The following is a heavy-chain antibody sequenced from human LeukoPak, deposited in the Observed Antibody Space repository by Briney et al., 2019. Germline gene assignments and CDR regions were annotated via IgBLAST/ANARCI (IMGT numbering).Heavy chain of an antibody. Sequence: GVPLTLSCAASRFTFYNSNMNWLPQARGKGLEGVPSISHGRGYIQYTDSGRGRFTISSDNAKNTMYLQMNSLRAEDKAVDYCSRARDRRGEYVFDCWGQGTMVTVSS. J-gene: IGHJ3*01. V-gene: IGHV3-21*01. CDR1: RFTFYNSN. D-gene: IGHD5-24*01. CDR2: ISHGRGYI. CDR3: SRARDRRGEYVFDC.